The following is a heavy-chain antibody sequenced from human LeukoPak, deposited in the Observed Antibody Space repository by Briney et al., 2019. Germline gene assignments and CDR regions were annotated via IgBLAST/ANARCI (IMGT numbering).Heavy chain of an antibody. CDR2: IIANGGST. Sequence: GGSLRLSCAASGFTFRSYAMSWVRQAPGKGLEWVSSIIANGGSTYYADSVKGRFTISRDNSKNTVYLQMNSLKTEDTAVYYCTRHPDGYCSSTSCLSNYWGQGTLVTVSS. D-gene: IGHD2-2*01. CDR1: GFTFRSYA. J-gene: IGHJ4*02. CDR3: TRHPDGYCSSTSCLSNY. V-gene: IGHV3-23*01.